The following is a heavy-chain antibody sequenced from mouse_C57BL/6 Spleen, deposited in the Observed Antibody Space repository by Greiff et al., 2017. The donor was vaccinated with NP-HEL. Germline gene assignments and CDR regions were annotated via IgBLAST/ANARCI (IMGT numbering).Heavy chain of an antibody. Sequence: QVQLKQSGAELARPGASVKLSCKASGYTFTSYGISWVKQRTGQGLEWIGEIYPRSGNTYYNEKFKGKATLTADKSSSTAYMELRSLTSEDSAVYYCSRSYYDYDDGMDYWGQGTSVTVSS. CDR2: IYPRSGNT. J-gene: IGHJ4*01. CDR3: SRSYYDYDDGMDY. V-gene: IGHV1-81*01. CDR1: GYTFTSYG. D-gene: IGHD2-4*01.